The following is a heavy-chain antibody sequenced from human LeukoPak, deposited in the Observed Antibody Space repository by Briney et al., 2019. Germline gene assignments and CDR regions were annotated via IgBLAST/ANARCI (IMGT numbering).Heavy chain of an antibody. CDR2: IIPIFGTA. CDR3: ARDRITIFGVVGGAFDI. V-gene: IGHV1-69*13. CDR1: GGTFSSYA. Sequence: SVKVSCKASGGTFSSYAISCVRQAPGHGLEWMGGIIPIFGTANYAQKFQGRVTITADESTSTAYMELSSLRSEDTAVHYCARDRITIFGVVGGAFDIWGQGTMVTVSS. D-gene: IGHD3-3*01. J-gene: IGHJ3*02.